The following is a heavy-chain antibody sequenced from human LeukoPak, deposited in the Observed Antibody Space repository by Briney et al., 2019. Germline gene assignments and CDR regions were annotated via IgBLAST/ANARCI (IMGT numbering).Heavy chain of an antibody. CDR1: GFTFSDHW. J-gene: IGHJ5*02. D-gene: IGHD2-15*01. V-gene: IGHV3-7*01. CDR2: IKQDESKR. CDR3: ARDASLYCSGNDCYWAFDR. Sequence: GGSLRLSCVASGFTFSDHWMSWVRQAPGKGLEWVANIKQDESKRYYEDSVKGRFTISRDNAKNSLYLQINSLSAEDTAVYYCARDASLYCSGNDCYWAFDRWGQGTLVTVSS.